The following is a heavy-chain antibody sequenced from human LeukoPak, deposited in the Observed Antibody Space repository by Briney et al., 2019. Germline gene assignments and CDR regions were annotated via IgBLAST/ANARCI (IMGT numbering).Heavy chain of an antibody. CDR2: INSDGSVP. V-gene: IGHV3-74*01. J-gene: IGHJ4*02. Sequence: GGSLRLSCVVSGFTFSDHWMHWDRQAPGKGLVWVARINSDGSVPNYADSVRGRFTISRDNAKNTVYLQMNSLRAEDTGVYYCTREYSANRYSDYWGQGTLLTVSS. CDR1: GFTFSDHW. D-gene: IGHD4/OR15-4a*01. CDR3: TREYSANRYSDY.